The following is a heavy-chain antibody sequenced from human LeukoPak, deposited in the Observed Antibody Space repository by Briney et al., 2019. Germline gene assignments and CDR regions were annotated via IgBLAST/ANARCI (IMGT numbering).Heavy chain of an antibody. CDR3: ATHSSSYSYFDY. CDR2: IYYSGST. Sequence: SETLSLTCIVSGGSISSGDYYWSWIRQPPGEGLEWIGYIYYSGSTYYSPSLKSRITMSVDTSKNQFSLKLSSVTAADTAVYYCATHSSSYSYFDYWGQGTLVTVSS. CDR1: GGSISSGDYY. J-gene: IGHJ4*02. V-gene: IGHV4-30-4*01. D-gene: IGHD3-22*01.